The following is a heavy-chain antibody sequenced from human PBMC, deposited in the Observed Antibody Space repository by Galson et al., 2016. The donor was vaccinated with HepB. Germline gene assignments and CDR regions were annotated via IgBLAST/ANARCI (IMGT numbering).Heavy chain of an antibody. CDR3: ARSPRILWFEVDY. Sequence: SLRLSCAASGFTFTSYVLSWVRQAPGQGLVWAARINTDGTDTHYADSVKGRFTISRDNAKSTVYLQMDSLRVDDTAVYYCARSPRILWFEVDYWGQGILVTVSS. CDR1: GFTFTSYV. V-gene: IGHV3-74*01. CDR2: INTDGTDT. D-gene: IGHD3-10*01. J-gene: IGHJ4*02.